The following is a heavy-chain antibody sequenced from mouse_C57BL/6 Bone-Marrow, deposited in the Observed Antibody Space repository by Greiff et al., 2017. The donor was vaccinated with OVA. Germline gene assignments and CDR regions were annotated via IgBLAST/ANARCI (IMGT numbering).Heavy chain of an antibody. CDR3: ARWTGRYFDY. V-gene: IGHV1-63*01. Sequence: QVQLQQSGAELVRPGTSVKLSCKASGYTFTNYWIGWAKQRPGHGLEWIGDIYPGGGYTNYNEKFKGKATLTADKSSSTAYMQFSSLTSEVSAIYCCARWTGRYFDYWGQGTTLTVSS. J-gene: IGHJ2*01. CDR2: IYPGGGYT. D-gene: IGHD4-1*01. CDR1: GYTFTNYW.